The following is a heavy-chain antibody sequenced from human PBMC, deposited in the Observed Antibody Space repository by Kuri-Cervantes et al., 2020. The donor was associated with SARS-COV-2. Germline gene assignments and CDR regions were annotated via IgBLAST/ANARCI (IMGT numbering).Heavy chain of an antibody. J-gene: IGHJ4*02. CDR3: ARDCSSTSCYFGSAGDFDY. V-gene: IGHV3-11*04. D-gene: IGHD2-2*01. Sequence: GESLKISCTASGFIFSDYYMTWIRQAPGKGLEWVSNIGPSGTTKYYADSVKGRFTISRDNAKNSLYLQMNSLRAEDTAVYYCARDCSSTSCYFGSAGDFDYWGQGTLVTVSS. CDR1: GFIFSDYY. CDR2: IGPSGTTK.